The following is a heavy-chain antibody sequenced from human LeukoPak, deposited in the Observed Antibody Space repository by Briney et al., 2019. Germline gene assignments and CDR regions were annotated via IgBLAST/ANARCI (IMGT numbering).Heavy chain of an antibody. CDR1: GFTFSNYG. CDR2: ILYDGNNK. Sequence: GGSLRLSCAASGFTFSNYGMHWVRQAPGKGLEWVAFILYDGNNKYYTDSVKGRFTISRDNSKNTLYLQMSSLRAEDTAVYYCARAISSSWSGRDYGMDVWGQGTTVTVSS. D-gene: IGHD6-13*01. V-gene: IGHV3-30*02. CDR3: ARAISSSWSGRDYGMDV. J-gene: IGHJ6*02.